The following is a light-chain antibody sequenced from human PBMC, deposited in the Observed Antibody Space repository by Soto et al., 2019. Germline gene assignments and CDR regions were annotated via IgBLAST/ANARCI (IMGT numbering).Light chain of an antibody. V-gene: IGLV1-51*01. J-gene: IGLJ2*01. CDR2: DSN. CDR1: SSNIGNNY. Sequence: QSVLTQPPSVSAAPGQKVTISCSGSSSNIGNNYVSWYQQLPGTAPKLLIYDSNKRPSGIPDRFCGSKSFTSATLGITGLQTGDEADYYCGTWDSSLSAVVFGGGTKLTVL. CDR3: GTWDSSLSAVV.